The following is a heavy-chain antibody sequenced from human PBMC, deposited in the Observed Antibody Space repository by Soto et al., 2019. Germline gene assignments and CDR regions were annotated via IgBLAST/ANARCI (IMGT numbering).Heavy chain of an antibody. CDR2: ISGSGGST. J-gene: IGHJ4*02. V-gene: IGHV3-23*01. CDR3: AKDIAAAETYYFDY. CDR1: GFTFSSYA. Sequence: PGGSLRLSCAASGFTFSSYAMSWVRQAAGKGLEWVSAISGSGGSTYYADSVKGRFTISRDNSKSTLYLQMTSLRAEDTAVYYCAKDIAAAETYYFDYWGQGTLVTVSS. D-gene: IGHD6-13*01.